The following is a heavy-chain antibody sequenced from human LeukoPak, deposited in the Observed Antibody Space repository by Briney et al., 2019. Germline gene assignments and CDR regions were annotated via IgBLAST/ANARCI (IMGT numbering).Heavy chain of an antibody. CDR3: ARDPYGHADY. CDR2: IYSGGST. V-gene: IGHV3-66*01. J-gene: IGHJ4*02. Sequence: PGGSLRLSCAASGFTVSSNYMSCVRQAPGKGLEWGSVIYSGGSTYYADSVKGRFTISRDNSTNTLYLQMNSLRAEDTAVYYCARDPYGHADYWGQGTLVTVSS. D-gene: IGHD2-8*01. CDR1: GFTVSSNY.